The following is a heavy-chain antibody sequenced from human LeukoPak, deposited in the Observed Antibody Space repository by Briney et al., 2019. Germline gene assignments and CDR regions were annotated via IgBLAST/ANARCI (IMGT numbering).Heavy chain of an antibody. J-gene: IGHJ4*02. CDR1: GFTFSSYA. CDR3: AKSNGRDFWSGTFDY. D-gene: IGHD3-3*01. V-gene: IGHV3-30-3*02. Sequence: GRSLRLSCAASGFTFSSYAMHWVRQAPGKGLEWVAVISYDGSNKYYADSVKGRFTISRDNSKNTLYLQMNSLRAEDTAVYYCAKSNGRDFWSGTFDYWGQGTLVTVSS. CDR2: ISYDGSNK.